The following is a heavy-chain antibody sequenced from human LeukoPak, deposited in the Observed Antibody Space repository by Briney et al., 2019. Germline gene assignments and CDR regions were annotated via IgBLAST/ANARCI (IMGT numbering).Heavy chain of an antibody. CDR3: ARDLYRIVVVPHYFDY. CDR1: GFTFSNAW. Sequence: GGSLRLSCAASGFTFSNAWMSWVRQAPGKGLEWVANIKKDGSEKYYVDSVKGRFTISRDNAKNSLYLQMNSLRAKDTAVYYCARDLYRIVVVPHYFDYWGQGTLVTVSS. V-gene: IGHV3-7*01. D-gene: IGHD3-22*01. CDR2: IKKDGSEK. J-gene: IGHJ4*02.